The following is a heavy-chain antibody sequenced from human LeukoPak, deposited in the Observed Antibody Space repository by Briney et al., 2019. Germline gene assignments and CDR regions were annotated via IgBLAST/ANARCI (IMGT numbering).Heavy chain of an antibody. CDR1: GYTFTSYG. D-gene: IGHD3-10*01. CDR3: ARVYGSGREVCVDY. Sequence: ASVKVSFKSSGYTFTSYGISWVRQAPGQGLEWMGWISAYNGNTNYAQKLQGRVTMTTDTSTSTAYMELRSLRSDDTAVYYCARVYGSGREVCVDYWGQGTLVTVSS. CDR2: ISAYNGNT. V-gene: IGHV1-18*01. J-gene: IGHJ4*02.